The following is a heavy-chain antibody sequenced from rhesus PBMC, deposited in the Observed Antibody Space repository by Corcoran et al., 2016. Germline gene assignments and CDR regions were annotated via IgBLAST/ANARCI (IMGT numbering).Heavy chain of an antibody. Sequence: EVQLVESGGGLAQPGGSLTLSCAASGFIFSSYGMSWARRAPCQGLEGFSAINGGGGSTYYADSVKGRFTISRDNSKNTLSLQMNSLRTEDTDVYYCVRSNWGGGYNRFDVWGPGVLVTVSS. CDR2: INGGGGST. J-gene: IGHJ5-1*01. CDR3: VRSNWGGGYNRFDV. V-gene: IGHV3S42*01. CDR1: GFIFSSYG. D-gene: IGHD7-45*01.